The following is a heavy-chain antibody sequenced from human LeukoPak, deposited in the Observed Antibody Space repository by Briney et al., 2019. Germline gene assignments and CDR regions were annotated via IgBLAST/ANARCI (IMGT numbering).Heavy chain of an antibody. CDR1: GGSISSYY. V-gene: IGHV4-59*01. CDR3: ARSELLWFGGVNSGFDY. J-gene: IGHJ4*02. CDR2: IIYSGST. Sequence: SETLSLTCTVSGGSISSYYWSWIRQPPGKGLDGMGYIIYSGSTNYNPSLKSRVTISLDTSENQFSLKLSSVTAADTAVYYCARSELLWFGGVNSGFDYWGQGTLVTVSS. D-gene: IGHD3-10*01.